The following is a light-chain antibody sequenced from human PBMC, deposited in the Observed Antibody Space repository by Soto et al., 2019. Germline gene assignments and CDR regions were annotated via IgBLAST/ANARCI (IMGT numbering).Light chain of an antibody. Sequence: QSVLTQSSSASASLGSSVKLTCTLSSGHSTYIIAWHQQQPGKAPRYLMKLEGSGSYNKGSGIPDRFSGSSSGADRYLTISNRQCEDEADYSCETWDTNVVVFGGGTKVTVL. CDR1: SGHSTYI. CDR2: LEGSGSY. J-gene: IGLJ2*01. CDR3: ETWDTNVVV. V-gene: IGLV4-60*02.